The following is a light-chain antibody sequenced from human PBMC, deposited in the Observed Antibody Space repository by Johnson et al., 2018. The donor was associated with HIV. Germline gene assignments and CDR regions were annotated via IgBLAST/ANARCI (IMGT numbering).Light chain of an antibody. V-gene: IGLV1-51*01. CDR1: SSNIGNNY. J-gene: IGLJ1*01. CDR2: DNN. Sequence: QSVLTQPPSVSAAPGQKVTISCSGSSSNIGNNYVSWYQQLPGTAPKLLIYDNNKRPSGIPDRFSGSKSGTSATLGITGLQTGDEADYYCGTWDSSLSAYVFATGT. CDR3: GTWDSSLSAYV.